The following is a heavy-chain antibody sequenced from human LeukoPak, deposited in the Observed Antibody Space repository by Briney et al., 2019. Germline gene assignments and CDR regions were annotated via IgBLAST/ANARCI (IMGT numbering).Heavy chain of an antibody. J-gene: IGHJ4*02. D-gene: IGHD6-13*01. CDR3: ARRIAAAGLYFDY. V-gene: IGHV3-11*04. CDR2: ISSSGSTI. Sequence: GGSLRLSCAASGFTFSDYYMSWIRQAPGKGLEWVSYISSSGSTIYYADSVEGRFTISRDNAKNSLYLQMNSLRAEDTAVYYCARRIAAAGLYFDYWGQGTLVTVSS. CDR1: GFTFSDYY.